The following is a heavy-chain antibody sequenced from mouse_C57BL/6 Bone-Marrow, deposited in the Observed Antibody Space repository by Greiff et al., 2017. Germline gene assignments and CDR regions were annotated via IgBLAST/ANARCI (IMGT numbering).Heavy chain of an antibody. J-gene: IGHJ4*01. D-gene: IGHD2-5*01. CDR3: ALYYSNPYAMDY. CDR1: GYTFTSYW. Sequence: VQLQQSGAELAKPGASVKLSCKASGYTFTSYWMHWVKQRPGQGLEWIGYINPSSGYTKYNQKFKDKATLTADKSSSTAYMQLSSLTYEDSAVXYCALYYSNPYAMDYWGQGTSVTVSS. V-gene: IGHV1-7*01. CDR2: INPSSGYT.